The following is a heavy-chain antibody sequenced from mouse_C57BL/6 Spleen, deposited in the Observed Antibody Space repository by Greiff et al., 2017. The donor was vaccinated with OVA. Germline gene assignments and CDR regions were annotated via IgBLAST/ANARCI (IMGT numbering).Heavy chain of an antibody. V-gene: IGHV1-5*01. CDR2: IYPGNSDT. J-gene: IGHJ2*01. D-gene: IGHD2-4*01. CDR1: GYTFTSYW. Sequence: EVQLQQSGTVLARPGASVKMSCKTSGYTFTSYWMHWVKQRPGQGLEWIGAIYPGNSDTSYNQQFTGKAKLTAVTSASTAYMELSRLTNEDSAVYYGTREGKYDYDGWDYWGQGTTLTGSS. CDR3: TREGKYDYDGWDY.